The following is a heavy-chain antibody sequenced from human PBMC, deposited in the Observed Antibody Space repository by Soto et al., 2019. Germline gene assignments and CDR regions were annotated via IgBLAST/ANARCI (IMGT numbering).Heavy chain of an antibody. V-gene: IGHV1-2*02. D-gene: IGHD3-10*01. CDR3: AVLLWFGETNFFDDY. CDR2: INPNSGGT. Sequence: ASLKVSCKASGYTFTGYYMHWVRQAPGQGLEWMGWINPNSGGTNYAQKFQGRVTMTRDTSISTAYMELSRLRSDDTAVYYCAVLLWFGETNFFDDYWGQGTLVTV. J-gene: IGHJ4*02. CDR1: GYTFTGYY.